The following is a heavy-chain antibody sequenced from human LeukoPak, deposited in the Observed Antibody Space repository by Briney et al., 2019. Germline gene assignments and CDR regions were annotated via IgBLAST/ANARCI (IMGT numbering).Heavy chain of an antibody. Sequence: PSETLSLTCTVSGGSISSYYWSWIRQPAGKGLEWIGRIYTSGSTNYNPSLKSRVTMSVDTSKNQFSLKLSSVTAADTAVYYCAKRRRYFDWLDRYYYYYMDVWGKGTTVTISS. CDR1: GGSISSYY. CDR3: AKRRRYFDWLDRYYYYYMDV. J-gene: IGHJ6*03. D-gene: IGHD3-9*01. CDR2: IYTSGST. V-gene: IGHV4-4*07.